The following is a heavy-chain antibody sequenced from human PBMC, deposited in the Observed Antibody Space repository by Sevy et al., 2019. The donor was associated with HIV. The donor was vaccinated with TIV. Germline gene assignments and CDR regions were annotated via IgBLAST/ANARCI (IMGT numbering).Heavy chain of an antibody. J-gene: IGHJ4*02. CDR1: GFTFSSYA. V-gene: IGHV3-30*18. CDR3: AKGQTDYYDTSGPVDY. Sequence: GGSLRLSCAASGFTFSSYAMHWVRQAPGKGLEWVAAKPYDGSSKYYADSLKGRLTISRDNSKNTLYLQMNSLRAEDTALYYCAKGQTDYYDTSGPVDYWGQGTLVTVSS. CDR2: KPYDGSSK. D-gene: IGHD3-22*01.